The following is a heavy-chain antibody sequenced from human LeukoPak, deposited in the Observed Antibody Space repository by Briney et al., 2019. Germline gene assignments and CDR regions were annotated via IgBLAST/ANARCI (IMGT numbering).Heavy chain of an antibody. CDR2: ISCSGGST. D-gene: IGHD6-19*01. CDR1: GFTFSSYA. V-gene: IGHV3-23*01. Sequence: GGSLRLSCAASGFTFSSYAMSWVRQAPGKGLEGVSAISCSGGSTYYADSVKGRFTISRDNSNNTLYLQMNSLRAEDTAVFYCAKVDKQWMAFDYWGQGTLVTVSP. J-gene: IGHJ4*02. CDR3: AKVDKQWMAFDY.